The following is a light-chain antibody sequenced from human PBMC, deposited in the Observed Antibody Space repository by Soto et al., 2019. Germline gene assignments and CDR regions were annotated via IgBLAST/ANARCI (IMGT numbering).Light chain of an antibody. CDR1: QSVSSSY. CDR2: GAS. Sequence: EIVLTQSPCTLSLSQGERATLSCRACQSVSSSYLACYEQKPGQAPRLLIYGASSRATGIPDRFSGSGSGTDFTLTISRLEFEDFAVYFCQQYGNSPPNTFGQGTKVDIK. CDR3: QQYGNSPPNT. J-gene: IGKJ2*01. V-gene: IGKV3-20*01.